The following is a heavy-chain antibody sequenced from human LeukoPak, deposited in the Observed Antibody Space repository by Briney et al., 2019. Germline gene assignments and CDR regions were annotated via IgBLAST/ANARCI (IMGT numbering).Heavy chain of an antibody. CDR3: AKEGAYPIITYDS. D-gene: IGHD3-10*01. J-gene: IGHJ5*01. CDR2: IKRDGNEK. Sequence: GGSLRLSCAASGFTFSSYWMDWVRQAPGKGLEWVANIKRDGNEKNYVDSVKGRFSISRDNAKNSLYLQMDSLRAEDTAVYYCAKEGAYPIITYDSWGQGALVTVSS. CDR1: GFTFSSYW. V-gene: IGHV3-7*01.